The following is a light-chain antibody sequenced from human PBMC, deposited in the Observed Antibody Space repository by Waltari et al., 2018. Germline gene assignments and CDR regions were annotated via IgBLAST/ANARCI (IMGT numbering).Light chain of an antibody. Sequence: VVMPQSPLSLPVTLGHPASFSSKTGQRPVHSDGNTYLAWFQQRPGDSPRRLIYKVSKLESGVPDRFSAGGSGTDFTLKISRVEDEDVGVYYCMQGTHSPLTFGGGTKVEIK. CDR3: MQGTHSPLT. CDR2: KVS. V-gene: IGKV2-30*02. CDR1: QRPVHSDGNTY. J-gene: IGKJ4*01.